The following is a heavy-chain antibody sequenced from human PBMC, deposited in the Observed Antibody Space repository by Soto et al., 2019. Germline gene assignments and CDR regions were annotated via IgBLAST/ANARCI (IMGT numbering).Heavy chain of an antibody. CDR3: ARVAMENYHDMWSGSTSSALDV. D-gene: IGHD3-3*01. CDR1: GGSMRGYS. CDR2: VSHSGRI. J-gene: IGHJ6*02. V-gene: IGHV4-59*13. Sequence: PAETLSLTCKVSGGSMRGYSWSWIRQTPGEGLEWMRYVSHSGRIDYTPSLKNRVTISVDMSKNYFDLHVKSVAPADTAVYYCARVAMENYHDMWSGSTSSALDVWGQGTTATVSS.